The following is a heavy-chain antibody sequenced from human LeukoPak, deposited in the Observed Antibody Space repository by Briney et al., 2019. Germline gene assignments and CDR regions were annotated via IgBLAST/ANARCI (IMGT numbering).Heavy chain of an antibody. V-gene: IGHV3-30*18. Sequence: GRSLRLSCAASAFTLRTYGMHWVRQPPGKGLEWVAAISYDANNKNYADSVKRRFTISRDNSKNTLYLQINSLRAEDTAVYCCAKDRHAARTDGYYFDNWGQGTLVTVSS. J-gene: IGHJ4*02. CDR1: AFTLRTYG. CDR2: ISYDANNK. CDR3: AKDRHAARTDGYYFDN. D-gene: IGHD5-24*01.